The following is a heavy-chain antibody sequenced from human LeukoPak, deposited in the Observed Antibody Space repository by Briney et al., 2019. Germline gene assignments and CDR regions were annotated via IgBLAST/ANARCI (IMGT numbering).Heavy chain of an antibody. Sequence: ASVKVSCKASGYTFINYYMHWVRQAPGQGLEWMGTINPSGGSASYAQKFQGRVTMTRDTSTTTVYMEVSSLRSEDTAVYYCANVPGYSSGWYVDWGQGTLVTVCS. CDR3: ANVPGYSSGWYVD. V-gene: IGHV1-46*01. CDR2: INPSGGSA. CDR1: GYTFINYY. D-gene: IGHD6-19*01. J-gene: IGHJ4*02.